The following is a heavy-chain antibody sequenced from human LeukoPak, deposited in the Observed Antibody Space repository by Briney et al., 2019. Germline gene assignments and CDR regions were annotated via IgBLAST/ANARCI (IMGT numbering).Heavy chain of an antibody. D-gene: IGHD3-22*01. V-gene: IGHV6-1*01. CDR3: ARRDYYDNSDDNYHSFEY. Sequence: SQTLSLTCAISGDSVSSNSAAWNWIRQSPSRGLEWLGRTYYRSKWYNDYAVSVKSRITINPDTSKNQFSLQLNSVTPEDTAVYYCARRDYYDNSDDNYHSFEYWGQGTLVTVSS. J-gene: IGHJ4*02. CDR2: TYYRSKWYN. CDR1: GDSVSSNSAA.